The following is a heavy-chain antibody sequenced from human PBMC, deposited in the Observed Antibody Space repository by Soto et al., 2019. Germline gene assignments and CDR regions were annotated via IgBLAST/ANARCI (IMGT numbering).Heavy chain of an antibody. Sequence: QVQLVQSGTEVKKTGSSVKVSCKASGGTFSTFGISWVRQAPGQGLEWMGGIIPFFGTARYSQKFEDRITITADESTNTVYMDLRSLTSEDTAIYYCAKSAPMDAGDKYYYEFWGQGALVTVSS. CDR3: AKSAPMDAGDKYYYEF. V-gene: IGHV1-69*01. CDR1: GGTFSTFG. J-gene: IGHJ4*02. D-gene: IGHD4-17*01. CDR2: IIPFFGTA.